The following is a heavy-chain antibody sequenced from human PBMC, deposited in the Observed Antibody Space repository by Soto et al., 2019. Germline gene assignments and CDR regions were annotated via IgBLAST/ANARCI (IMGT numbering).Heavy chain of an antibody. J-gene: IGHJ4*02. V-gene: IGHV1-8*01. CDR3: ARGRTRGYCSSTSCLNRDY. CDR1: GYTFTSYD. CDR2: MNPNGGNT. Sequence: ASVKVSCKASGYTFTSYDINWVRQATGQGLEWMGWMNPNGGNTGYAQKFQGRVTMTRNTSISTAYMELSSLRSEDTAVYYCARGRTRGYCSSTSCLNRDYWGQGTLVTVSS. D-gene: IGHD2-2*01.